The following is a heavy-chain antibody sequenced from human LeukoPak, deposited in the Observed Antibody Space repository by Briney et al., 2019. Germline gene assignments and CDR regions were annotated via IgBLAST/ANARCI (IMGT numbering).Heavy chain of an antibody. D-gene: IGHD2-2*01. CDR1: GFTFGDYA. V-gene: IGHV3-49*04. CDR2: IRGEVLGGTT. J-gene: IGHJ4*02. CDR3: TADVPTSAAYAFDY. Sequence: PGGSLRLSCTASGFTFGDYAMSWVRQAPGKGLEWVSFIRGEVLGGTTKYAASVKGRFIISRDDSKSIVYLQMNSLQTEDTAIYYCTADVPTSAAYAFDYWGQGVLVTVSS.